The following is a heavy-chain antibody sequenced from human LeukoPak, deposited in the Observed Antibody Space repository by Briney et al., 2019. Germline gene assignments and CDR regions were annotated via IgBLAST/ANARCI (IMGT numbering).Heavy chain of an antibody. CDR2: ISGSGGST. D-gene: IGHD3-9*01. J-gene: IGHJ5*02. V-gene: IGHV3-23*01. Sequence: GGSLRLSCAASGFTFSSYAMSWVRQAPGKGLEWVSAISGSGGSTYYADSVKGRFTISRDNSKNTLYLQMNSLRAEDTAVYYCAKDSRGVLRYFDWSVVWFDPWGQGTLVTASS. CDR3: AKDSRGVLRYFDWSVVWFDP. CDR1: GFTFSSYA.